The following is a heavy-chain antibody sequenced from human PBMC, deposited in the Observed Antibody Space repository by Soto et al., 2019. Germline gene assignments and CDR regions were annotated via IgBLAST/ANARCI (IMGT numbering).Heavy chain of an antibody. D-gene: IGHD6-19*01. J-gene: IGHJ4*02. CDR2: IYYSGST. Sequence: QLQLQESGPGLVKPSETLSLTCTVSGGSISSSSYYWGWIRQPPGKGLEWIGSIYYSGSTYYNPSLKSRVTISVDTSKNQFSLKLSSVTAADTAMYYCARLKRGSGWYHYVYWGQGTLVTVSS. V-gene: IGHV4-39*01. CDR3: ARLKRGSGWYHYVY. CDR1: GGSISSSSYY.